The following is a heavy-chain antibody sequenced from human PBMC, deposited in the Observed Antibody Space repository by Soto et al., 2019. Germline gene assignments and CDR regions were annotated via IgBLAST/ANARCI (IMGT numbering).Heavy chain of an antibody. V-gene: IGHV1-18*01. D-gene: IGHD2-15*01. Sequence: QVQLVQSGAEVKKPGASVKVSCKASGYSFSNYGISWVRQAPGQGLEWMGWITADNGNTNFAQKVQGRVTMTTDTSTSTAYMELRSLTYDDTAMYFCARRVDCSGGSCYADCWGQGTLVTVSS. CDR3: ARRVDCSGGSCYADC. CDR1: GYSFSNYG. CDR2: ITADNGNT. J-gene: IGHJ4*02.